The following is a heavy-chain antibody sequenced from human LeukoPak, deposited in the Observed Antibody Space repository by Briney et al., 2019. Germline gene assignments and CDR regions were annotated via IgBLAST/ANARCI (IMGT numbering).Heavy chain of an antibody. CDR3: ARARGWNPPVGWFDP. J-gene: IGHJ5*02. D-gene: IGHD6-19*01. CDR2: IYYSGST. Sequence: SETLSLTCTVSGGSISSSSYYWGWIRQPPGKGLEWIGSIYYSGSTYYSPSLKSRVTISVDTSKNQFSLKLSSVTAADTAVYYCARARGWNPPVGWFDPWGQGTLVTVSS. CDR1: GGSISSSSYY. V-gene: IGHV4-39*07.